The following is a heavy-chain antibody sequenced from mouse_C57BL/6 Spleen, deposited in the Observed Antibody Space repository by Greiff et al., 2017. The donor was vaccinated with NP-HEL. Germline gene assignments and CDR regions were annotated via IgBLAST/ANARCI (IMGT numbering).Heavy chain of an antibody. V-gene: IGHV5-9*01. CDR3: ARRGYAMDY. CDR2: ISGGGGNT. Sequence: EVQLVESGGGLVKPGGSLKLSCAASGFTFSSYTMSWVRQTPEKRLEWVATISGGGGNTYYPDSVKGRFTISRDNAKTTLYLQMSSLRSEDTALYYCARRGYAMDYWGQGTSVTVAS. J-gene: IGHJ4*01. CDR1: GFTFSSYT.